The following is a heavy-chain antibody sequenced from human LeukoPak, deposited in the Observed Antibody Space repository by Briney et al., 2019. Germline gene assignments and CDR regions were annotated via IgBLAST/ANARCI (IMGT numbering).Heavy chain of an antibody. CDR3: VGRWFGELNFDY. Sequence: SETLSLTCTVSGGSISSSSYYWGWIRQPPGKGLEWIGSIYYSGSTYYNPSLKSRVTISVVTSKNQFSLKLSSVTAADTAVYYCVGRWFGELNFDYWGQGTLVTVSS. J-gene: IGHJ4*02. CDR2: IYYSGST. D-gene: IGHD3-10*01. CDR1: GGSISSSSYY. V-gene: IGHV4-39*07.